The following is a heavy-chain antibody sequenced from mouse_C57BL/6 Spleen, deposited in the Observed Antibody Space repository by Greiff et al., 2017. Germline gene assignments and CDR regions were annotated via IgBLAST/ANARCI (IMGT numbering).Heavy chain of an antibody. Sequence: VQLQQSGAELVKPGASVKISCKASGYTFTDYYINWVKQRPGQGLEWIGKIGPGRGSTYYNEKFKGKATLTADKASSTAYMELRSLTSEDSAVYVCAREGAPGDYYAMDYWGQGTSVTVSS. J-gene: IGHJ4*01. CDR3: AREGAPGDYYAMDY. V-gene: IGHV1-77*01. CDR1: GYTFTDYY. CDR2: IGPGRGST.